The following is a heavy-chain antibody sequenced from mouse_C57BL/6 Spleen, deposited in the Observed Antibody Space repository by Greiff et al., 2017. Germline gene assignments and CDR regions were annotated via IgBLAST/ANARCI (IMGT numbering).Heavy chain of an antibody. V-gene: IGHV3-6*01. CDR2: ISYDGSN. CDR1: GYSITSGYY. J-gene: IGHJ1*03. CDR3: ARVYYDYDHWYFDV. D-gene: IGHD2-4*01. Sequence: VQLKESGPGLVKPSQSLSLTCSVTGYSITSGYYWNWIRQFPGNKLEWMGYISYDGSNNYNPSLKNRISITRDTSKNQFFLKLNSVTTEDTATYYCARVYYDYDHWYFDVWGTGTTVTVSS.